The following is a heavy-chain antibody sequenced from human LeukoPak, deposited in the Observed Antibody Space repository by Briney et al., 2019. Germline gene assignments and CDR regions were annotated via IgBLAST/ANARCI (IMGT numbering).Heavy chain of an antibody. D-gene: IGHD6-25*01. Sequence: PGGSLRLSCAASGFTFSSCWMAWFRQAPGKGLEWVAHIKQDGSLEYYVDSVKGRFTISRDNAKNSLYLQMNSLRAEDTAVYYCATSSGSSYWGQGTLVTASS. CDR1: GFTFSSCW. CDR2: IKQDGSLE. CDR3: ATSSGSSY. V-gene: IGHV3-7*01. J-gene: IGHJ4*02.